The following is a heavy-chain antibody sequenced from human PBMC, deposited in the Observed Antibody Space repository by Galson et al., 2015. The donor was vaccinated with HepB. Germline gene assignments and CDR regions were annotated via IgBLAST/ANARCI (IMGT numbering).Heavy chain of an antibody. CDR3: AKDRWGDYDSSGGVDY. V-gene: IGHV3-30*18. D-gene: IGHD3-22*01. CDR2: ISYDGSNK. CDR1: GFTFSSYG. Sequence: SLRLSCAASGFTFSSYGMHWVRQAPGKGLEWVAVISYDGSNKYYADSVKGRFTISRDNSKNTLYLQMNSLRAEDTAVYYCAKDRWGDYDSSGGVDYWGQGTLVTVSS. J-gene: IGHJ4*02.